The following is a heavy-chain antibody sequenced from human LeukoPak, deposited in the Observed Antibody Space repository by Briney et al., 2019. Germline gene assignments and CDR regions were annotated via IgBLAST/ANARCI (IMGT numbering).Heavy chain of an antibody. CDR2: ISSSGRTF. J-gene: IGHJ4*02. D-gene: IGHD3-22*01. CDR1: GFTFSNYA. Sequence: GGSLRLSCAASGFTFSNYAMSWVRQAPGKGLEWLSYISSSGRTFYYADSVKGRFTISRDNAKNSLYLQMNSLRAEDTAVYYCARDLRSSVVSRFDYWGQGTLVTVSS. CDR3: ARDLRSSVVSRFDY. V-gene: IGHV3-48*03.